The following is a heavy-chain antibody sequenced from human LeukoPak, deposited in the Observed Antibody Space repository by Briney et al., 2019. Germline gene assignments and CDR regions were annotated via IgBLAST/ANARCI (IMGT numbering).Heavy chain of an antibody. CDR3: ARDILPDLYAFDI. J-gene: IGHJ3*02. CDR1: GFSVSTNY. D-gene: IGHD2-15*01. CDR2: IYSGGNT. V-gene: IGHV3-53*01. Sequence: GGSLRLSCAVSGFSVSTNYMSWVRQAPGKGLEWVSIIYSGGNTYYADSVKGRFAISRDTSKSTLYLQINSLRAEDTAVYYCARDILPDLYAFDIWGQGTMVTVSS.